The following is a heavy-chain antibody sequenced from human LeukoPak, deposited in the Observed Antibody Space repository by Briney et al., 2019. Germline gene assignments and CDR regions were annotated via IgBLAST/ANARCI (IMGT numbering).Heavy chain of an antibody. CDR3: ARGDSYDFWSGYLFDP. CDR2: INPNNGDT. D-gene: IGHD3-3*01. J-gene: IGHJ5*02. CDR1: GFTFNIYF. Sequence: GASVKVSCKASGFTFNIYFLHWVRQAPGQGLEYMGRINPNNGDTNYAQKFQGRVTMTRDTATDTAYMELSRLRSDDTAVYYCARGDSYDFWSGYLFDPWGQGTLVTVSS. V-gene: IGHV1-2*06.